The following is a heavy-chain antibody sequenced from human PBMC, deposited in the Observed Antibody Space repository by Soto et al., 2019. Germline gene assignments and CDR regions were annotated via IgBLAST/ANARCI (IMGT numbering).Heavy chain of an antibody. CDR1: GFTFSSYA. CDR2: ISGSGGST. J-gene: IGHJ6*02. D-gene: IGHD2-2*01. V-gene: IGHV3-23*01. CDR3: AKGIVVVPAAMGGMDV. Sequence: GGSLRLSCAASGFTFSSYAMSWVRQAPGKGLEWVSAISGSGGSTYYADSVKGRFTISRDNSKNTLYLQMNSLRAEDTAVYYCAKGIVVVPAAMGGMDVWGQGTTVTVSS.